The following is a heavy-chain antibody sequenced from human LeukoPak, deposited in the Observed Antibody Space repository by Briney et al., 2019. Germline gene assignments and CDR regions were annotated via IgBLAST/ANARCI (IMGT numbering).Heavy chain of an antibody. Sequence: SDTLSLTCAVSGDYISSSSYYWGWIRQSPGTGLEWIGDIYHSGRTYYNPSLKSRVAISIDTSKNQFSLRLRSIIAADTAVFYCARRRYYDSTGYFEWGRGTLVTVSS. D-gene: IGHD3-22*01. V-gene: IGHV4-39*01. CDR3: ARRRYYDSTGYFE. J-gene: IGHJ1*01. CDR2: IYHSGRT. CDR1: GDYISSSSYY.